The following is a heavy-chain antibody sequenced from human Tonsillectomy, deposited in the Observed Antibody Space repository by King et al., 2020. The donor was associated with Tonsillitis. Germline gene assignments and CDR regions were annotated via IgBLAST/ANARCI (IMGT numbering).Heavy chain of an antibody. D-gene: IGHD2-15*01. Sequence: QLQESGPGLVKPSETLSLTCTVSGGSISSSSYYWGWIRQPPGKGLEWIGSIYYSGSTYYNPSLKSRVTISVDTSKNQFSLKLSSVTAADTAVYYCASQGYPPSDWFDPWGQGTLVTVSS. CDR3: ASQGYPPSDWFDP. CDR2: IYYSGST. V-gene: IGHV4-39*01. J-gene: IGHJ5*02. CDR1: GGSISSSSYY.